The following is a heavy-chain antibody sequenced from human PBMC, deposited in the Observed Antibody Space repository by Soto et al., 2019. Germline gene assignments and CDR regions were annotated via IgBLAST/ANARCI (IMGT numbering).Heavy chain of an antibody. CDR2: VIPIFGTA. J-gene: IGHJ6*02. V-gene: IGHV1-69*12. CDR1: GGTFSSYA. CDR3: ALIAAAGTHWDYYYGMDV. Sequence: QVKLVQSGAEVKNPGSSGKVSCKASGGTFSSYAINWVRQAPGQGLEWMGGVIPIFGTANYAQKFQGRVTITADESTSTAYMELSSLRSEDTAVYYCALIAAAGTHWDYYYGMDVWGQGTTVTVSS. D-gene: IGHD6-13*01.